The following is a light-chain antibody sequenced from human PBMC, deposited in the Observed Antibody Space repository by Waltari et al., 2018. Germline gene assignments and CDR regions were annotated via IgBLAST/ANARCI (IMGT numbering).Light chain of an antibody. CDR2: GAS. CDR3: HQYCSMPYT. Sequence: DIVMTQSPDSLPVALGERANFNCKSSQSVSYSSDNKNCLAWYQQKPGQPPRLLIYGASTRESGVPDRFSGSGSGTDFSLTISSLQAEDVAVYYCHQYCSMPYTFGQGTKLEIK. CDR1: QSVSYSSDNKNC. J-gene: IGKJ2*01. V-gene: IGKV4-1*01.